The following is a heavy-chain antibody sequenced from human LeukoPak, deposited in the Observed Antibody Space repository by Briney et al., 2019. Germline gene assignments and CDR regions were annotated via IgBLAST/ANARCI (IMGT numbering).Heavy chain of an antibody. V-gene: IGHV3-23*01. CDR1: GFTFSSYA. Sequence: PGGSLRLSCAASGFTFSSYAMSWVRQAPGKGLEWVSAISGSGGSTYYADSVKGRFTISRDNSKNTLYLQMNSLRAEDTAVYYCAKDGVVAYITMIVVAPPNWFDPWGQGTLVTVSS. J-gene: IGHJ5*02. D-gene: IGHD3-22*01. CDR2: ISGSGGST. CDR3: AKDGVVAYITMIVVAPPNWFDP.